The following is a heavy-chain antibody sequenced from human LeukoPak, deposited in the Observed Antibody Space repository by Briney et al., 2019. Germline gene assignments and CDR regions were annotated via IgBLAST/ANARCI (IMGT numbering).Heavy chain of an antibody. CDR2: IYYSGST. D-gene: IGHD3-22*01. CDR1: GGSTSSSSYY. Sequence: KASETLSLTCTVSGGSTSSSSYYWGWIRQPPGKGLEWIGSIYYSGSTYYNPSLKSRVTISVDTSKNQFSLKLSSVTAADTAVYYCARVDYYDSSGYPFDYWGQGTLVTVSS. V-gene: IGHV4-39*01. J-gene: IGHJ4*02. CDR3: ARVDYYDSSGYPFDY.